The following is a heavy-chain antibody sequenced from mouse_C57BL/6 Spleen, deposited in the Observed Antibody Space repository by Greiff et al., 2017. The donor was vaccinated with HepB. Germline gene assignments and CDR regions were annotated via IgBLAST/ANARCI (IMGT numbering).Heavy chain of an antibody. J-gene: IGHJ1*03. D-gene: IGHD1-1*01. Sequence: EVQLQQSGPELVKPGASVKMSCKASGYTFTDYNMHWVKQSHGKSLEWIGYINPNNGGTSYNQKFKGKATLTVNKSSSTAYMELRSLTSEDSAVYYCASPTTVVHHWYFDVWGTGTTVTVSS. CDR2: INPNNGGT. CDR1: GYTFTDYN. CDR3: ASPTTVVHHWYFDV. V-gene: IGHV1-22*01.